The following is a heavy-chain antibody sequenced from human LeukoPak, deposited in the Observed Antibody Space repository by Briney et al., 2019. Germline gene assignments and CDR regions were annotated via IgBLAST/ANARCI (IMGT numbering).Heavy chain of an antibody. CDR1: RFTFSNAW. D-gene: IGHD1-26*01. V-gene: IGHV3-15*01. J-gene: IGHJ4*02. CDR3: TTLSGRDGFDY. CDR2: IKSKTDGGTT. Sequence: GGSLRLSCAASRFTFSNAWMSWVRQAPGKGLEWVGRIKSKTDGGTTDYAAPVKGRFTISRDDSKNTLYLQMNSLKTEDTAVYYCTTLSGRDGFDYWGQGTLVTVSS.